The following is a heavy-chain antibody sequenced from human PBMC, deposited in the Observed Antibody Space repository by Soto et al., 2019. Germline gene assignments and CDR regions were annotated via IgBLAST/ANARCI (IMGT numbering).Heavy chain of an antibody. J-gene: IGHJ6*02. Sequence: SVKVSCKASGYTFMSYGISWVRQAPGQGLEWMGRIIPILGIANYADSVKGRFTISRDNSMNTLYLQMNSLRADDTAIYYCAQDLHWFAMDVWGQGTTVTVSS. D-gene: IGHD3-10*01. V-gene: IGHV1-69*04. CDR2: IIPILGIA. CDR3: AQDLHWFAMDV. CDR1: GYTFMSYG.